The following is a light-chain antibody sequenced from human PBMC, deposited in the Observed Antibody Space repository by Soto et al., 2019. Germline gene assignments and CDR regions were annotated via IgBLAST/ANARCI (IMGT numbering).Light chain of an antibody. CDR2: EFS. Sequence: QSALTQPASGSGSPGQSITISCTGTSSDVGGYNYVSWYQQHPGKAPKLMIYEFSNRPSGVSNRFSGSKSGNTASLTISGLQAEDEADYYCSSYTSSSTVVFGGGTKLTVL. V-gene: IGLV2-14*01. CDR1: SSDVGGYNY. J-gene: IGLJ2*01. CDR3: SSYTSSSTVV.